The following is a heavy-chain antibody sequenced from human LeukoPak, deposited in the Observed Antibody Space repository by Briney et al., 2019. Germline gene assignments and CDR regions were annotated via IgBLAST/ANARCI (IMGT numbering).Heavy chain of an antibody. CDR3: AREAPDALRYFDWLLPNENNWFDP. CDR1: GYTFTSYG. CDR2: ISAYNGNT. Sequence: GASVKVSCKASGYTFTSYGISWVRQAPGQGLEWMGWISAYNGNTNYAQKLQVRVTMTTDTSTSTAYMELRSLRSDDTAVYYCAREAPDALRYFDWLLPNENNWFDPWGQGTLVTVSS. D-gene: IGHD3-9*01. J-gene: IGHJ5*02. V-gene: IGHV1-18*01.